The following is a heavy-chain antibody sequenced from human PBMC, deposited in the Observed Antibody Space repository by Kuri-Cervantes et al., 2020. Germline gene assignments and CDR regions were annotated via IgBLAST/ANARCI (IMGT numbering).Heavy chain of an antibody. D-gene: IGHD1-1*01. CDR2: INHSGSP. V-gene: IGHV4-34*01. CDR1: GGXXSGDS. Sequence: SETLSXTXVVXGGXXSGDSWXWIRXPQGKGLEWXGEINHSGSPXYNPSLXSRVTISXDMSNNQFPXKRSSVTAAETAVYYCARXXAGAIFVYGGLGTLVTVSS. CDR3: ARXXAGAIFVY. J-gene: IGHJ4*02.